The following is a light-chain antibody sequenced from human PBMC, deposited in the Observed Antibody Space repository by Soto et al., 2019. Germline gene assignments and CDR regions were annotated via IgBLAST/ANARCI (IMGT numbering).Light chain of an antibody. J-gene: IGKJ4*01. CDR3: QHIGT. CDR1: QSVSSN. Sequence: EIVMTQSPATLSVSPGERATLSCRASQSVSSNLAWYQQKPGQAPRLLIYGASTRATGIPARFSGSGSGTEFTLTISSLQSEDFAVYYCQHIGTFGGGTKVEIK. CDR2: GAS. V-gene: IGKV3-15*01.